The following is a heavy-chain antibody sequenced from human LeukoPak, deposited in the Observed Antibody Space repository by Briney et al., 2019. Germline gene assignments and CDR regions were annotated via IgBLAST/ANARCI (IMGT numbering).Heavy chain of an antibody. CDR3: ATITIFGVVTPFDY. D-gene: IGHD3-3*01. CDR2: IFHSGST. Sequence: SETLPPTRTVSGGSISSYWWSWVRQPPGRGLEWIGHIFHSGSTTYNASLQSRVTMSVDTSKNQFSLNLSFVTAADTALYYCATITIFGVVTPFDYRGLGTLTTVSS. J-gene: IGHJ4*02. V-gene: IGHV4-59*08. CDR1: GGSISSYW.